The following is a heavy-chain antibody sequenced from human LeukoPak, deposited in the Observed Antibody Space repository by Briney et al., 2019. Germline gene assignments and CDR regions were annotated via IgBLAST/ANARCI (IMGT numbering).Heavy chain of an antibody. CDR2: IYYSGST. Sequence: PSETLSLTCTVSGGSISSYYWSWIRQPPGKGLEWIGYIYYSGSTNYNPSLKSRVTISVDTSKNQFSLKLSSVTAADTAVYYCARGHLMVRGVIRLYYYYYMDVWGKGTTVTISS. V-gene: IGHV4-59*12. J-gene: IGHJ6*03. D-gene: IGHD3-10*01. CDR3: ARGHLMVRGVIRLYYYYYMDV. CDR1: GGSISSYY.